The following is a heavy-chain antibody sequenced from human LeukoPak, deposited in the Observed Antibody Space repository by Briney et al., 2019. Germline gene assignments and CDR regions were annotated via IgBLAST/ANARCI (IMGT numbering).Heavy chain of an antibody. Sequence: PSETLSLTCGVSGGSINSRDCWSWVRQPPGKGLEGIGEICLDGRIHYTPSLKSRISISIDRSKDQFSLNLNSVAAADTAIYFCASQGGLRNDFWGQGTLVTVSS. CDR3: ASQGGLRNDF. CDR1: GGSINSRDC. D-gene: IGHD2-15*01. V-gene: IGHV4-4*02. CDR2: ICLDGRI. J-gene: IGHJ4*02.